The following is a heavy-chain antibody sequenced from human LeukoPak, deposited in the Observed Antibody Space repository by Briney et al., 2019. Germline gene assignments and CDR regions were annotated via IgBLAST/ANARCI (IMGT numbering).Heavy chain of an antibody. V-gene: IGHV1-18*01. J-gene: IGHJ6*03. Sequence: ASVKVSCKTSGYTFTSYGLSWVRQAPGQGLEWMGWIITYNGNTYYSQNLQGRVTMTTDTSTSTAHMELRSLRSDDTAVYYCAKTTVTSEEYFYYYMDVWGKGTTVTVSS. CDR1: GYTFTSYG. CDR3: AKTTVTSEEYFYYYMDV. CDR2: IITYNGNT. D-gene: IGHD4-17*01.